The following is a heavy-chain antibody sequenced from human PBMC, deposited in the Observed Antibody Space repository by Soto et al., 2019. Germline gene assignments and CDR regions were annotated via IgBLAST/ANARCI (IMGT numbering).Heavy chain of an antibody. V-gene: IGHV4-39*01. D-gene: IGHD2-2*01. CDR1: GDSISSSRYY. J-gene: IGHJ3*02. Sequence: ASETLSLTCIVSGDSISSSRYYWGWIRQPPGKGLEWIGSINYSGSTYNNPSLKSRVTVSVDMSKNQFSLNLSSATAADTAMYYCARHRDCSTTSCFGIFSFDIWGQGTMVTVS. CDR2: INYSGST. CDR3: ARHRDCSTTSCFGIFSFDI.